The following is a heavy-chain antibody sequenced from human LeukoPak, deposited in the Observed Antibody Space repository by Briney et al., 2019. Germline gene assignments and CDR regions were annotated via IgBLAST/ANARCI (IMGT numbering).Heavy chain of an antibody. CDR3: CRRWLNYYYCGMDV. CDR1: EFTFSSHW. J-gene: IGHJ6*02. V-gene: IGHV3-7*01. Sequence: GSLRLSCAASEFTFSSHWMSWVRQAPGKGLEWVANIKEDGSEKYYVDSVMGRFTISRDNAKNSLYLQMNSLRAQDTAVYYCCRRWLNYYYCGMDVWGQGTTVTVSS. D-gene: IGHD5-18*01. CDR2: IKEDGSEK.